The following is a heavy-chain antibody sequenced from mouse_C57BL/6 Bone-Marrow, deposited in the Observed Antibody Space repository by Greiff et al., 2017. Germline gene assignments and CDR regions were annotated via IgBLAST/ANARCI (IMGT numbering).Heavy chain of an antibody. Sequence: QVQLQQSGPELVKPGASVKISCKASGYTFTDYYINWVKQRPGQGLEWIGWIFPGSGSTYYNEKFKGKATLTVDKSSSTAYLLLSSLTSEDSSVYVCARESITTVVAPCGYWGQGTTLTVSS. CDR1: GYTFTDYY. CDR2: IFPGSGST. D-gene: IGHD1-1*01. CDR3: ARESITTVVAPCGY. J-gene: IGHJ2*01. V-gene: IGHV1-75*01.